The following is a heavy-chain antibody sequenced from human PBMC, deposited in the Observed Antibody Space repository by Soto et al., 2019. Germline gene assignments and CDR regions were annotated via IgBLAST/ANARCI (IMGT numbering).Heavy chain of an antibody. Sequence: SLRLSCAASGFTFNSYSMNWVRQAPGKGLEWVSSISSSSSYIYYADSVKGRFTISRDNAKNSLYLQMNSLRAEDTAVYYCARELYSSSARYFDYWGQGTLVTVSS. CDR2: ISSSSSYI. J-gene: IGHJ4*02. V-gene: IGHV3-21*01. CDR3: ARELYSSSARYFDY. D-gene: IGHD6-6*01. CDR1: GFTFNSYS.